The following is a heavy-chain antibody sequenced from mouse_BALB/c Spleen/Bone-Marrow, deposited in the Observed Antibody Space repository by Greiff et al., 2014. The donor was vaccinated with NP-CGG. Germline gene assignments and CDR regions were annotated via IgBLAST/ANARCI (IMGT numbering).Heavy chain of an antibody. Sequence: VKVVESGAELASPGASVKMSCKASGYTFTDYTIQWVKQRPGQGLEWIGYVNPRSGYANYNQKFKDKATLTADKSSSTAFMQLSSLTSEGSAVYYCARPKGFALDYWGQGTALTVSS. CDR1: GYTFTDYT. CDR3: ARPKGFALDY. V-gene: IGHV1-4*01. J-gene: IGHJ2*01. CDR2: VNPRSGYA.